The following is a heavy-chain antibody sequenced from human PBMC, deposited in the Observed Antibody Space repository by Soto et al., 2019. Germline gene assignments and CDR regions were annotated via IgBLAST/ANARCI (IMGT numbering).Heavy chain of an antibody. D-gene: IGHD3-10*01. CDR3: ARYGSGSSVWFDP. J-gene: IGHJ5*02. CDR1: GGSISSYY. Sequence: QVQLQESGPGLVKPSETLSLTCTVSGGSISSYYWSWIRQPPGKGLEWIGYIYYSGSTNYNPSLKSRVPISVDTSKNHFSLKLSSVTAADPAVYYCARYGSGSSVWFDPWGQGTLVTVSS. V-gene: IGHV4-59*01. CDR2: IYYSGST.